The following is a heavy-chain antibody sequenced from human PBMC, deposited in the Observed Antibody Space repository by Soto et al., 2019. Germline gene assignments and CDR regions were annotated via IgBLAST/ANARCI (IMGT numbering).Heavy chain of an antibody. V-gene: IGHV3-23*01. CDR3: AMEAGDYASLGYDYNSVDL. CDR2: MTGVGGSI. J-gene: IGHJ6*02. D-gene: IGHD4-17*01. CDR1: GFTFLYYA. Sequence: VQLLESGGGLVQPGGSLRLSCKASGFTFLYYAMTWVRQARGKGLEWVSGMTGVGGSIYYAESVKGRFRISRDNSKDTPYLEMNDLRAEDTAVYYFAMEAGDYASLGYDYNSVDLWGQGTTVTVSS.